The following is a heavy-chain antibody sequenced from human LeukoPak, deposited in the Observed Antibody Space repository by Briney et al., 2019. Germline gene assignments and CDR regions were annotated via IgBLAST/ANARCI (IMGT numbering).Heavy chain of an antibody. CDR2: IGPSGPGPTNI. D-gene: IGHD3-10*01. V-gene: IGHV3-48*01. CDR1: GFTFDYYA. J-gene: IGHJ6*03. CDR3: ARVGSFGITMVRGGNYYYMDV. Sequence: PGGSLRLSCAASGFTFDYYAINWVRQAPGKGLEWISYIGPSGPGPTNIYYADSAKGRFTISRDNSKNTLYLQMNSLRAEDTAVYYCARVGSFGITMVRGGNYYYMDVWGKGTTVTISS.